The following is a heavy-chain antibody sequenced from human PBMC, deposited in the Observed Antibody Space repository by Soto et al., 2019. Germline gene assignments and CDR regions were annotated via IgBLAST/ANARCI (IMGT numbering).Heavy chain of an antibody. CDR1: GYTFTSYA. CDR2: INAGNGNT. Sequence: GASVKVSCKASGYTFTSYAMHWVRQAPGQRLEWMGWINAGNGNTKYSQKFQGRVTITRDTSASTAYMELSSLRSEDTAVYYCARDNLPRLLRYFDWLPNDAFYIWGQGTMVTVSS. CDR3: ARDNLPRLLRYFDWLPNDAFYI. D-gene: IGHD3-9*01. J-gene: IGHJ3*02. V-gene: IGHV1-3*01.